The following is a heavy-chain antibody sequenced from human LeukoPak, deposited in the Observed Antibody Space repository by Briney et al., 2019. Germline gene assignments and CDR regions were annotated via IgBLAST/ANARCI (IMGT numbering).Heavy chain of an antibody. J-gene: IGHJ4*02. CDR1: GFTFSSYS. V-gene: IGHV3-48*01. Sequence: GGSLRLSCTASGFTFSSYSMNWVRQAPGKGLEWVSYISTGSSIINYADSVKGRFTISRDNAKNSLYLQMNTLRAEDTAVYFCARRPAYYDNSGYYSIDYWGQGTLVTVSS. CDR2: ISTGSSII. CDR3: ARRPAYYDNSGYYSIDY. D-gene: IGHD3-22*01.